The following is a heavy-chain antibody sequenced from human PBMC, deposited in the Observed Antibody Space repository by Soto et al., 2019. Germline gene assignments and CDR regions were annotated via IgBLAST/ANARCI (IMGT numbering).Heavy chain of an antibody. V-gene: IGHV4-59*01. CDR2: IHHSGNT. J-gene: IGHJ4*02. D-gene: IGHD3-22*01. CDR1: GGSISGYY. Sequence: QVHLQESGPGLLKPSETLSLTCTVSGGSISGYYWSWIRQPPGKGLEWIGYIHHSGNTDSNSSLKSRVTISVETAKNQFSLKMSSVTAADTAVYYCARGIYDSSGYYTRIFDSWGQGTLVTVSS. CDR3: ARGIYDSSGYYTRIFDS.